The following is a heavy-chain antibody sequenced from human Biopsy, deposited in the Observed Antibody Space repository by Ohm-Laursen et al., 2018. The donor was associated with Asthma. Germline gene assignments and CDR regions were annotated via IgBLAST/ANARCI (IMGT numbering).Heavy chain of an antibody. CDR2: INSVFGTT. Sequence: SAKVSCKSLGGTFNTYVIGWVRQAPGQGLEWMGGINSVFGTTTYPQKFQDRVTITADDSTSTVYMELSSLRSEDTAVYYCARKAGSCISRTCYSLDFWGQGTLVTASS. CDR1: GGTFNTYV. D-gene: IGHD2-2*01. CDR3: ARKAGSCISRTCYSLDF. J-gene: IGHJ4*02. V-gene: IGHV1-69*13.